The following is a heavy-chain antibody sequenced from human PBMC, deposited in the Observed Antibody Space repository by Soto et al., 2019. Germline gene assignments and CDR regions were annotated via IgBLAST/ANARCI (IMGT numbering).Heavy chain of an antibody. Sequence: VQLVESGGGVVQPGRSLRRSCAASGFTFSDYAMHWVRQAPGKGLEWVAGVSHDGRNTHYADSVKGRFTIARDSSKNTVSLEMTSLRAEDTAVYYCAKGGRQWLVTSDFNYWGQGALVTVSS. V-gene: IGHV3-30*18. CDR1: GFTFSDYA. D-gene: IGHD6-19*01. J-gene: IGHJ4*02. CDR2: VSHDGRNT. CDR3: AKGGRQWLVTSDFNY.